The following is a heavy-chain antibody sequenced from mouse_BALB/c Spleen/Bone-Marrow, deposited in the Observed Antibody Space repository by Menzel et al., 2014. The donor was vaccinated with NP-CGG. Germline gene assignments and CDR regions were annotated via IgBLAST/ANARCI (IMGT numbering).Heavy chain of an antibody. CDR3: VLYYRYAWFAY. V-gene: IGHV1S34*01. Sequence: LVKTGASVKISCKASGYSFTGYYMHWVKQSHGKSLEWIGYISCYNGATSYNQKFKGKATFTVDTSSSSAYMQFNSLTSEDSAVYYCVLYYRYAWFAYWGQGTLVTVSA. D-gene: IGHD2-14*01. CDR1: GYSFTGYY. CDR2: ISCYNGAT. J-gene: IGHJ3*01.